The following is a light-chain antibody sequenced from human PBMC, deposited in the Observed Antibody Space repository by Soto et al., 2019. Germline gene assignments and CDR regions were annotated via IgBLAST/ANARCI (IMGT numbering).Light chain of an antibody. Sequence: QSVLTQPASVSGSPGQTITIPCTGTSSDVSCYNYVSWYQQHPGKAPKLMIYAVTNRPSGVSNRFSGSKSGSTASLTISGLQAEDEADYYCSSYTTSSTWVFGGGTKLTVL. V-gene: IGLV2-14*01. J-gene: IGLJ3*02. CDR1: SSDVSCYNY. CDR2: AVT. CDR3: SSYTTSSTWV.